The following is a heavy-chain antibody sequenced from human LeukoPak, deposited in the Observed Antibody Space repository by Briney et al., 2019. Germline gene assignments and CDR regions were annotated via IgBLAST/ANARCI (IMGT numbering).Heavy chain of an antibody. Sequence: GGSLRLSCAASEFSVGSNYMHWVRQAPGKGLEWVANILYDGSHEFYADSVKGRFTISRDNSKNTLYLQINSLKTEDTAVYFCAKVRGYGDYPWWFDPWGQGTLVTVSS. J-gene: IGHJ5*02. CDR1: EFSVGSNY. V-gene: IGHV3-30*02. D-gene: IGHD4-17*01. CDR2: ILYDGSHE. CDR3: AKVRGYGDYPWWFDP.